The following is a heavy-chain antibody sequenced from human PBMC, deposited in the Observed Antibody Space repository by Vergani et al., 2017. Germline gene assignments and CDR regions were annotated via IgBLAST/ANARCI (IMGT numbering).Heavy chain of an antibody. J-gene: IGHJ5*02. CDR3: ATSGLPAAAGGRTAWFDP. CDR2: FDTEDGET. CDR1: GYTLTELS. V-gene: IGHV1-24*01. Sequence: QVQLVQSGAEVKKPGASVKVSCKVSGYTLTELSMHWVRQAPGKGLEWMGGFDTEDGETIYAQKFQGRVTMTEDTSTDTAYMELSSLRSEDTAVYYCATSGLPAAAGGRTAWFDPWGQGTLVTVSS. D-gene: IGHD6-13*01.